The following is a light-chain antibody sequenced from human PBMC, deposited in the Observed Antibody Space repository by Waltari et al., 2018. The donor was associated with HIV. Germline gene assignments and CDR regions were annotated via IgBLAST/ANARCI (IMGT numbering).Light chain of an antibody. V-gene: IGLV1-40*01. Sequence: QSVLTQPPSLSGAPGQTVTISCPGTSSTIGAVYHVHWYQQLPETAPKLLIYGNTIRPSGVPDRFSGSKSGTSASLAITGLQADDEADYYCQSYDSSLSAWVFGGGTKLTVL. J-gene: IGLJ3*02. CDR2: GNT. CDR3: QSYDSSLSAWV. CDR1: SSTIGAVYH.